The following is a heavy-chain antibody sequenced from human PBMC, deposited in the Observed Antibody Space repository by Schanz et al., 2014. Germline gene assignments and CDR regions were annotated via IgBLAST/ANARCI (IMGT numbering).Heavy chain of an antibody. Sequence: EVQLVESGGGLIQPGGSLRLSCAASGFGFSSYSMNWVRQAPGKGLEWVSTIGTSGGTNYAESVKGRFTVSRDNSKNTLYLQLNSLRAEDTAVYYCARDFHGYGPHLDYWGQGSLVTVSS. D-gene: IGHD5-12*01. J-gene: IGHJ4*02. CDR2: IGTSGGT. V-gene: IGHV3-23*04. CDR3: ARDFHGYGPHLDY. CDR1: GFGFSSYS.